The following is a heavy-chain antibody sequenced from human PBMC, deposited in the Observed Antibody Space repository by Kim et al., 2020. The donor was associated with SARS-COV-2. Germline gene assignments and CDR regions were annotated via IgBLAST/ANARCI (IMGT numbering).Heavy chain of an antibody. D-gene: IGHD3-22*01. CDR2: ISGSGGST. CDR1: GFTFSSYA. J-gene: IGHJ3*01. CDR3: AKVARGAMVVGVIISDGFDV. V-gene: IGHV3-23*01. Sequence: GGSLRLSCAASGFTFSSYAMSWVRQAPGKGLEWVSAISGSGGSTYYADSVKGRFTISRDNSKNTLYLQMNSLRAEDTAVYYCAKVARGAMVVGVIISDGFDVWGQGTMVTVSS.